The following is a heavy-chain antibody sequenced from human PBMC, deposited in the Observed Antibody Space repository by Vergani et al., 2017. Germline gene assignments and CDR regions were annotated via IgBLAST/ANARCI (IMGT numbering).Heavy chain of an antibody. Sequence: QVQLVQSGAEVKKPGSSVKVSCKASGGTFSSYAISWVRQAPGQGLESMGRIIPILGIANYAQKFQGRVTITADKSTSTAYMELSSLRSEDTAVYYCARGGLVVRYMDVWGKGTTVTVSS. V-gene: IGHV1-69*04. CDR1: GGTFSSYA. CDR3: ARGGLVVRYMDV. J-gene: IGHJ6*03. CDR2: IIPILGIA. D-gene: IGHD3-10*01.